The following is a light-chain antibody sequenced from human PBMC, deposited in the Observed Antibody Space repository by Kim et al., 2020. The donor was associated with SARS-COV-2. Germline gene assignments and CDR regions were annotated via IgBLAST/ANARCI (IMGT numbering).Light chain of an antibody. Sequence: SPGEKATLPCRASRGVTSNYLAWYQQKPGQAPRLLIYIASSRATGIPDRFSGSGSGTEFTLTISRPEPEDFAVYYCHQYGSPPSTFGQGTRLEIK. V-gene: IGKV3-20*01. CDR2: IAS. J-gene: IGKJ5*01. CDR3: HQYGSPPST. CDR1: RGVTSNY.